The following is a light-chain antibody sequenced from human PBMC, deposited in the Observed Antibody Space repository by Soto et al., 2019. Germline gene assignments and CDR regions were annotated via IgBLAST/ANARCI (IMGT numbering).Light chain of an antibody. CDR1: SSDVGGYNY. Sequence: LTQPTCRFGSPGQSVTSCCTGTSSDVGGYNYVSWYQQHPGKAPKLMIYEVSKRPSGVPDRFSGSKSGNTASLTVSGLQAEEEAKYSCRSYAGNNNLGVFGTGT. V-gene: IGLV2-8*01. J-gene: IGLJ1*01. CDR3: RSYAGNNNLGV. CDR2: EVS.